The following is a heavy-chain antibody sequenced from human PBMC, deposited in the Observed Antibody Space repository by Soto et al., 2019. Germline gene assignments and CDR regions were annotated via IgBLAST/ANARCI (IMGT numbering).Heavy chain of an antibody. J-gene: IGHJ4*02. V-gene: IGHV3-21*04. CDR3: ASGTNGAFFVY. D-gene: IGHD2-8*01. CDR1: GFTFSSYN. Sequence: GGSLRLSCAASGFTFSSYNMNWVRQAPGKGLEWVSSISSSRSYIYYADSVKGRFTVSRDNAKNSLYLQMNSLRAEDTAAYYCASGTNGAFFVYWGQGILVTVS. CDR2: ISSSRSYI.